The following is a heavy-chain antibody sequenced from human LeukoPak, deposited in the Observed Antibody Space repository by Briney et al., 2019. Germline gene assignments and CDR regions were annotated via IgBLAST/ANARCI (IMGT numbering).Heavy chain of an antibody. CDR2: ISAYNGNT. J-gene: IGHJ6*02. D-gene: IGHD2-2*01. Sequence: ASVKVSCKASGYTFTSYGISWVRQAPGQGLEWMGWISAYNGNTNYAQKLQGRVTMTTDTSTSTAYMELRSLRSDDTAVYYCARGGCSSTSCYVEWGWYYYYGMDVWGQGTTVTVSS. CDR3: ARGGCSSTSCYVEWGWYYYYGMDV. CDR1: GYTFTSYG. V-gene: IGHV1-18*01.